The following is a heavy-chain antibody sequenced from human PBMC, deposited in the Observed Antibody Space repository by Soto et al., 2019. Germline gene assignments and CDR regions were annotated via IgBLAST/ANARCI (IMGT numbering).Heavy chain of an antibody. CDR1: GDTFTGYY. Sequence: GASVKVSCKASGDTFTGYYMHWVRQSPGQGLEWMGWINPNSGGTNYAQKFQGWVTMTRDTSISTAYMELSRLRSDDTAVYYCARDGRGSSPDYYYYYYMDVWGKGTTVTVSS. CDR3: ARDGRGSSPDYYYYYYMDV. D-gene: IGHD6-6*01. J-gene: IGHJ6*03. V-gene: IGHV1-2*04. CDR2: INPNSGGT.